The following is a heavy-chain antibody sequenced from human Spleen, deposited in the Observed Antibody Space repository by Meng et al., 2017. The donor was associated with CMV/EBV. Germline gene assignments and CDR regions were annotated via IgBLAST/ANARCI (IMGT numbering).Heavy chain of an antibody. Sequence: VYGGSFSGYYWSWIRQPPGKGLEWIGEINHSGSTNYNPSLKSRVTISVDTSKNQFSPKLSSVTAADTAVYYCARGPGYCSSTSCRDYWGQGTLVTVSS. CDR3: ARGPGYCSSTSCRDY. CDR1: GGSFSGYY. J-gene: IGHJ4*02. D-gene: IGHD2-2*01. CDR2: INHSGST. V-gene: IGHV4-34*01.